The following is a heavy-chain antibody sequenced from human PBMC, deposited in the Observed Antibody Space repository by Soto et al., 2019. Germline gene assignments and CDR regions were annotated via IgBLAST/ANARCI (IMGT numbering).Heavy chain of an antibody. V-gene: IGHV1-69*13. CDR2: IIPIFGTA. Sequence: SVKVSCKASGGTFSSYAISWVRQAPGQGLEWMGGIIPIFGTANYAQKFQGRVTITADESTSTAYMELSSLRSEDTAVYYCARDLGYCSGGSCVDWFDPWGQGTLVTVSS. D-gene: IGHD2-15*01. CDR3: ARDLGYCSGGSCVDWFDP. CDR1: GGTFSSYA. J-gene: IGHJ5*02.